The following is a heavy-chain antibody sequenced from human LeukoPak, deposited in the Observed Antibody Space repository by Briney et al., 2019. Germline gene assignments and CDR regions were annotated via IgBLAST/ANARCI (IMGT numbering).Heavy chain of an antibody. CDR1: GFTFSSYE. Sequence: PGGSLRLSCAASGFTFSSYEMNWVRQAPGKGLEWVSYISSSGSTIYYADSVKGRFTISRDNAKNSLYLQMNSLRAEDTAVYYSARDLGLVATTYYYYYMDVWGKGTTVTVSS. J-gene: IGHJ6*03. CDR3: ARDLGLVATTYYYYYMDV. V-gene: IGHV3-48*03. CDR2: ISSSGSTI. D-gene: IGHD5-12*01.